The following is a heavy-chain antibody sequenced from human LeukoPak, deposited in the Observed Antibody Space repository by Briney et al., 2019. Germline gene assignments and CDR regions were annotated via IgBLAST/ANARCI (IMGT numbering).Heavy chain of an antibody. CDR3: AADHQFSGWESAYGMDV. Sequence: SVKVSCKASGFSFTTSAMQWVRQARGQRLEGKGGIVVGSGHTRYAQKFQERITITRDMSTSTAYMQLSSLRSEDTAVYYCAADHQFSGWESAYGMDVWGQGTTVTVSS. J-gene: IGHJ6*02. V-gene: IGHV1-58*02. CDR2: IVVGSGHT. CDR1: GFSFTTSA. D-gene: IGHD6-19*01.